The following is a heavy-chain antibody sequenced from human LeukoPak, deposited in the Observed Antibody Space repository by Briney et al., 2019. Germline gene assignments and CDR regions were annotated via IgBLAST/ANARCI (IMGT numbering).Heavy chain of an antibody. J-gene: IGHJ4*02. CDR1: GFTFSSYA. CDR2: ISGSGGST. Sequence: PGGSLRLSCAASGFTFSSYAMSWVRQAPGKGLEWVSAISGSGGSTYYADSVKGRFTISRDNSKNTLYLQMNSLRAEDTAVYYCAKVRDGIFGVDHIDYWGQGTLVTVSS. V-gene: IGHV3-23*01. CDR3: AKVRDGIFGVDHIDY. D-gene: IGHD3-3*01.